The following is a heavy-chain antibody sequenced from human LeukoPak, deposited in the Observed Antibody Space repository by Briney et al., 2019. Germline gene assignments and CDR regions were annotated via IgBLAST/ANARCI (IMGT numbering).Heavy chain of an antibody. D-gene: IGHD3-3*01. V-gene: IGHV3-7*01. CDR2: INQNGNEK. Sequence: GGSLRLSCAASGFTFSSYWMSWVRRAPGKGLEWIANINQNGNEKNYLDSMKGRLTISRDNANNLVFLQMNSLRIEDTAVYYCAGGPGFLIDCWGHGTLVTVSS. CDR1: GFTFSSYW. CDR3: AGGPGFLIDC. J-gene: IGHJ4*01.